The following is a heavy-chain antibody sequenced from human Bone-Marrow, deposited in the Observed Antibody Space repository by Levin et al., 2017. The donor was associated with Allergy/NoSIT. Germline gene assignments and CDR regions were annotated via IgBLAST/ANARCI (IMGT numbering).Heavy chain of an antibody. CDR3: AKSGPAWGPPEN. Sequence: ETLSLTCAASGFTFSSYAMSWVRQAPGKGLEWVSAISGSGGSTYYADSVKGRFTISRDNSKNTLYLQMNSLRAEDTAVYYCAKSGPAWGPPENWGQGTLVTVSS. CDR2: ISGSGGST. D-gene: IGHD1-14*01. J-gene: IGHJ4*02. CDR1: GFTFSSYA. V-gene: IGHV3-23*01.